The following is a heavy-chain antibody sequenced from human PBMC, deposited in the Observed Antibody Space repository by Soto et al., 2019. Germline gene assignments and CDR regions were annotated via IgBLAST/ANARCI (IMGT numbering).Heavy chain of an antibody. CDR3: ARGVYCSGGSCYWFDP. CDR2: ISAYNGNT. D-gene: IGHD2-15*01. J-gene: IGHJ5*02. V-gene: IGHV1-18*01. CDR1: GYTFTSYG. Sequence: ASVKVSCKASGYTFTSYGISWVRQAPGQGLEWMGWISAYNGNTNYAQKLQGRVTMTTDTSTSAAYMELRSLRSDDTAVYYCARGVYCSGGSCYWFDPWGQGTLVTVSS.